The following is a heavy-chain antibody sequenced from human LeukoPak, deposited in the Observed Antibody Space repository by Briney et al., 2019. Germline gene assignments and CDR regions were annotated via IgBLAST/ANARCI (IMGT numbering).Heavy chain of an antibody. D-gene: IGHD2-8*01. CDR2: ISYDGSNK. J-gene: IGHJ5*02. Sequence: GGSLRLSCAASGFTFSSYAMHWVRQAPGKGLEWVAVISYDGSNKYYADSVKGRFTISRDNSKNTLYLQMNSLRAEDTAVHYCARDNQVYGFDPWGQGTLVTVSS. CDR1: GFTFSSYA. CDR3: ARDNQVYGFDP. V-gene: IGHV3-30-3*01.